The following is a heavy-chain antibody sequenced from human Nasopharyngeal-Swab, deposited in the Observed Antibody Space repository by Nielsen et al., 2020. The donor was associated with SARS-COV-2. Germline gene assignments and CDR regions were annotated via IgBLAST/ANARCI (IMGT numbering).Heavy chain of an antibody. Sequence: SVKVSCKASGGTFSSYAISWVRQAPGQGLEWMGGIIPIFGTANYAQKFQGRVTITADESTSTAYMELSSLRSEDTAVYYCARANSGSYLQDAFDIWGQGTMVTVSS. CDR3: ARANSGSYLQDAFDI. CDR2: IIPIFGTA. CDR1: GGTFSSYA. V-gene: IGHV1-69*13. D-gene: IGHD1-26*01. J-gene: IGHJ3*02.